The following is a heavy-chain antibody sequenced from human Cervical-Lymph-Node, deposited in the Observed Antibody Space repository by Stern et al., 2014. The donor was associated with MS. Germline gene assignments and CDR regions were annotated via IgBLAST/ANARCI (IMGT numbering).Heavy chain of an antibody. D-gene: IGHD4-17*01. CDR3: ASPLTATSVPFGYYGMDV. CDR2: IVPLFGKP. Sequence: VQLVESGAEVKKPGSSVKVSCKASGGTFSNYATSWVRQAPGQGLEWMGGIVPLFGKPNYAQKFQGRVTITADESTSTAYMDLSSLRSEDTAVYYGASPLTATSVPFGYYGMDVWGQGTTVTVS. J-gene: IGHJ6*02. CDR1: GGTFSNYA. V-gene: IGHV1-69*01.